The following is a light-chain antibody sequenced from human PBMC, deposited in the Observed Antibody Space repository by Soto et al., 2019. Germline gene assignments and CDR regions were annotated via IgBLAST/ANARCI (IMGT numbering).Light chain of an antibody. CDR1: QSISSW. CDR3: QQYNSYSLT. CDR2: KAS. V-gene: IGKV1-5*03. J-gene: IGKJ1*01. Sequence: DIQMTQSPSTLSASVGDRVTITCRASQSISSWLAWYQQKPGKAPKLLIYKASSLESGVPSRFSGSGSGTECTLTISSLQPDDFATYYCQQYNSYSLTFGQGTKVEIK.